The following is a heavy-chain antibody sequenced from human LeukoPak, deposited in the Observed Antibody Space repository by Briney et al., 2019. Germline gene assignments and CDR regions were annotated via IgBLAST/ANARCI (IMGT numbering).Heavy chain of an antibody. CDR2: FDPEDGET. J-gene: IGHJ3*02. D-gene: IGHD2-21*02. V-gene: IGHV1-24*01. CDR1: GYTLTELS. CDR3: ATENCGGDCYSHAFDI. Sequence: ASVKVSCKVSGYTLTELSMHWVRQAPGKGLEWMGGFDPEDGETIYAQKFQGRVTMTEDTSTDTAYMELSSLRSEDTAVYYCATENCGGDCYSHAFDIWGQGTMVTVSS.